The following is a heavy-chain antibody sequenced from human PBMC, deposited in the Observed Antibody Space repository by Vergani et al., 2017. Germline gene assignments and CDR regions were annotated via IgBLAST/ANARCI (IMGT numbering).Heavy chain of an antibody. D-gene: IGHD3-22*01. CDR2: IIPIFGTA. CDR1: GGTFSSYA. Sequence: QVQLVQSGAEVKKPGSSVKVSCKASGGTFSSYAISWVRQAPGQGLEWMGGIIPIFGTANYAQKVQGRVTITADESTSTAYMELSSLRSEDTAVYYCARGPYYESSGQPLKYNWFDPWGQGTLVTVSS. CDR3: ARGPYYESSGQPLKYNWFDP. J-gene: IGHJ5*02. V-gene: IGHV1-69*12.